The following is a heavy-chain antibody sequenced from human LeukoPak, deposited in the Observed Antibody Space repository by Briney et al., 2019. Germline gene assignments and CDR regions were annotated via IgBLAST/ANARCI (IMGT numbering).Heavy chain of an antibody. CDR3: AKDSRVEMATIPNY. J-gene: IGHJ4*02. V-gene: IGHV3-30*02. Sequence: GGSLRLSCAASGFTFSSYGMHWVRQAPGKGLEWVAFIRYDGSNKYYADSVKGRFTISRDNSKNTLYLQMNSLRAEDTAVYYCAKDSRVEMATIPNYWGQGTLVTVSS. CDR2: IRYDGSNK. CDR1: GFTFSSYG. D-gene: IGHD5-24*01.